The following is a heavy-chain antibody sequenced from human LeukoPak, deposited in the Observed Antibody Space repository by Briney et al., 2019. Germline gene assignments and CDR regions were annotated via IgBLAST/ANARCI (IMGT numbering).Heavy chain of an antibody. V-gene: IGHV3-7*01. CDR3: ARDGRSSSSSWYFWFDP. CDR1: GFTFSSYW. D-gene: IGHD6-13*01. J-gene: IGHJ5*02. CDR2: IKQDGSEK. Sequence: GGSLRLSCAASGFTFSSYWMSWVRQAPGKGLEWVANIKQDGSEKYYVDSVKGRFTISRDNAKNTLYLQMNSLRAEDTAVYYCARDGRSSSSSWYFWFDPWGQGTLVTVSS.